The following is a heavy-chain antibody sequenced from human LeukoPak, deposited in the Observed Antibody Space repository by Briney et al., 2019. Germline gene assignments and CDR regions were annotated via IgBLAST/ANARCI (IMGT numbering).Heavy chain of an antibody. J-gene: IGHJ6*02. CDR1: GNTFTSYH. D-gene: IGHD3-16*01. Sequence: ASVKVSCKAFGNTFTSYHMQWVRQAPGQGLEWMGIINPSGGSTSYAQKFQGRVTMTRNTSISTAYMELSSLRSEDTAVYYCAREVGDGMDVWGQGTTVTVSS. CDR2: INPSGGST. CDR3: AREVGDGMDV. V-gene: IGHV1-46*01.